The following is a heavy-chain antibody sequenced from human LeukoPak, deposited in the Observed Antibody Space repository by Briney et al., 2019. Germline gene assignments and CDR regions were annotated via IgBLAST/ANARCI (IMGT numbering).Heavy chain of an antibody. CDR2: INPNSGGT. CDR3: ARVELGYCSGGSCPRGFDP. D-gene: IGHD2-15*01. CDR1: GYTFTGYY. V-gene: IGHV1-2*02. Sequence: ASVKVSCKASGYTFTGYYMDWVRQAPGQGLEWMGWINPNSGGTNYAQKFQGRVTMTRDTSISTAYMELSRLRSDDTAVYYCARVELGYCSGGSCPRGFDPWGQGTLVTVSS. J-gene: IGHJ5*02.